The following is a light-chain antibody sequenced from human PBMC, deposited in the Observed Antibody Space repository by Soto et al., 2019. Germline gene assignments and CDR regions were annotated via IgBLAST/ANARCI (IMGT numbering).Light chain of an antibody. CDR2: EGT. J-gene: IGLJ1*01. CDR1: SSDVGSYNL. Sequence: QSALTQPASVSASPGQSITIPCTGTSSDVGSYNLVSWFQQHPGKVPKLLIYEGTKRPSGLSDRFSGSKSGTTASLTIPGLQAEGEAHYYCYSYAGENLYVFGTGTKLTVL. V-gene: IGLV2-23*01. CDR3: YSYAGENLYV.